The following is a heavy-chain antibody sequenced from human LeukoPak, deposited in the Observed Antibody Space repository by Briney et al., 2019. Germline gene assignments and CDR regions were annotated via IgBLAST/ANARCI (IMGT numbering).Heavy chain of an antibody. D-gene: IGHD3-10*01. V-gene: IGHV3-23*01. CDR2: ISGSGGST. Sequence: GGSLRLSCAASGFTFSSYAMSWVRQAPGKGLEWVSAISGSGGSTYYADSVKGRFTISRDNSKNTLYLQMNSLRAEDTAVYYCVWFGELSNYYYYYGMDVWGQGTTVTVSS. CDR3: VWFGELSNYYYYYGMDV. CDR1: GFTFSSYA. J-gene: IGHJ6*02.